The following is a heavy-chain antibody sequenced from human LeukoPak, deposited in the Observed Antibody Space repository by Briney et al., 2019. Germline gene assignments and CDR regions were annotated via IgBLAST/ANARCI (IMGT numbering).Heavy chain of an antibody. V-gene: IGHV4-39*01. J-gene: IGHJ3*02. CDR3: ARRWLGRLAFDI. CDR1: GGSISSNSYY. D-gene: IGHD5-12*01. Sequence: SETLSLTCTVSGGSISSNSYYWGWIRQPPGKGLEWIGSIYYSGSTYYNPSLKSRVTISVDTSKNQFSLKLSSVTAADTAVYYCARRWLGRLAFDIWGQGTMVTVSS. CDR2: IYYSGST.